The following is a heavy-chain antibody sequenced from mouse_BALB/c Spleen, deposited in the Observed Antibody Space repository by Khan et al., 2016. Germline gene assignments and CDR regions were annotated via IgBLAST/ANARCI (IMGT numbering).Heavy chain of an antibody. CDR3: ARWLLRYYAMYY. Sequence: EVQLQESGAELVKPGASVKLSCTASGFNIKDTYMHWVKQRPEQGLEWIGRIDPANGNTKYDPKFQGKATITADTSSNTAYLQLTSLTSEDTAVYYCARWLLRYYAMYYCGQETSVTVSS. CDR2: IDPANGNT. J-gene: IGHJ4*01. D-gene: IGHD2-3*01. V-gene: IGHV14-3*02. CDR1: GFNIKDTY.